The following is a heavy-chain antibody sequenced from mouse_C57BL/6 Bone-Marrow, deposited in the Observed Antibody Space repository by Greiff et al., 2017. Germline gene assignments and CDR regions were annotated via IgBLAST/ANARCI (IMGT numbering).Heavy chain of an antibody. V-gene: IGHV1-4*01. CDR1: GYTFTSYT. CDR3: AKWYYGCSIDY. Sequence: QVQLQQSGAELARPGASVKMSCKASGYTFTSYTMHWVKQRPGQGLEWIGYINPSSGYTKYNQKFKDKATLTADKSSSTAYMQLSSLTSEDSAVCYSAKWYYGCSIDYWGQGTTLTVSS. D-gene: IGHD1-1*01. J-gene: IGHJ2*01. CDR2: INPSSGYT.